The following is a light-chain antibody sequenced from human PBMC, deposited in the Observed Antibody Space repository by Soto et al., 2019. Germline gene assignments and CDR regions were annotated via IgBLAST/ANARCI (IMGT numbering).Light chain of an antibody. Sequence: QAVVTQPPSLSGAPGQRVTISCTGSSSDIGAGSEVHWYQQLPGTAPKLLIFGSTNRPSGVPDRFSGSKSATSASLAITGLQPEDEADYYCQSYDNSLSAYVFGTGTKLTVL. V-gene: IGLV1-40*01. CDR1: SSDIGAGSE. J-gene: IGLJ1*01. CDR3: QSYDNSLSAYV. CDR2: GST.